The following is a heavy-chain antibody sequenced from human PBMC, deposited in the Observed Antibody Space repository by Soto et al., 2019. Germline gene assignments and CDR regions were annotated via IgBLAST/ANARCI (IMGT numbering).Heavy chain of an antibody. CDR1: GASISGFY. D-gene: IGHD1-1*01. Sequence: SETLSLTCTVSGASISGFYWSWIRKSAGRGLEWIGRIYATGTTDYNPSLKSRVMMSVDTSKKQFSLKLRSVTAADTAVYYCVRDGTKTLRDWFDPWGQGISVTVS. V-gene: IGHV4-4*07. CDR3: VRDGTKTLRDWFDP. J-gene: IGHJ5*02. CDR2: IYATGTT.